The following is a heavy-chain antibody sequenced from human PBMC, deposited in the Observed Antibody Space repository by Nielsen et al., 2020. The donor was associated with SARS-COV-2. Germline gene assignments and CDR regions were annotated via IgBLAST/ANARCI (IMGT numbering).Heavy chain of an antibody. V-gene: IGHV4-31*03. J-gene: IGHJ5*01. D-gene: IGHD3-10*01. Sequence: LRLSCTVSGGSISSGDYYWSWIRQSPGKGLEWIGYIYYSGSTYYNPSLKSRVTISVDTSKNQFSLKLSSVTAADTAVYYCARERLYYYGSGNLDSWGQGTLVTVSS. CDR1: GGSISSGDYY. CDR2: IYYSGST. CDR3: ARERLYYYGSGNLDS.